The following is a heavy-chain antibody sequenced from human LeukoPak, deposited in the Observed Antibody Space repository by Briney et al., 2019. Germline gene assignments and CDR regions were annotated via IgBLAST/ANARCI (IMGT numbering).Heavy chain of an antibody. CDR2: IIPIFGTA. J-gene: IGHJ4*02. V-gene: IGHV1-69*05. Sequence: PVKLSCKASGGTFSSYAISWVRQAPGQGLEWMGGIIPIFGTANYAQKFQGRVTITTDESTSTAYMELSSLRSEDTAVYYCARDSCGGDCCLDYWGQGTLVTVSS. CDR3: ARDSCGGDCCLDY. CDR1: GGTFSSYA. D-gene: IGHD2-21*02.